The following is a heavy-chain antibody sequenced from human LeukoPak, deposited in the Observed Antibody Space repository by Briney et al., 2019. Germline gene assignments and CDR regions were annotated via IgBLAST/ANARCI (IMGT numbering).Heavy chain of an antibody. CDR3: TRVSRSGSYSDF. D-gene: IGHD3-10*01. V-gene: IGHV3-49*04. J-gene: IGHJ4*02. CDR2: IRSQGYGGTT. Sequence: PGGSLRLSCTTSGFTFGDYAMSWVRQAPGKGLEWVGLIRSQGYGGTTQYAASVKGRFTISRDGSKSIAYLQMNSLKTEDTAVYYCTRVSRSGSYSDFWGQGTLVTVSS. CDR1: GFTFGDYA.